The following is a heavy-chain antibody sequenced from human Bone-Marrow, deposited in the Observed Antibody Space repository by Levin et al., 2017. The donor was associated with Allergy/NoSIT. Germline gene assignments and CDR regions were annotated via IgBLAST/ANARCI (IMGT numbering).Heavy chain of an antibody. CDR2: ISSDGGST. J-gene: IGHJ5*02. V-gene: IGHV3-23*01. CDR1: GFTFSSHA. Sequence: PGGSLRLSCAASGFTFSSHAMTWVRQAPGKGLEWLSSISSDGGSTYHSNSVTGRFTISRDNSKNTLYLQMNSPRAEDTGIYYCAKGWRKLDVPGYNWFDPWGQGTLVLVSS. D-gene: IGHD1-1*01. CDR3: AKGWRKLDVPGYNWFDP.